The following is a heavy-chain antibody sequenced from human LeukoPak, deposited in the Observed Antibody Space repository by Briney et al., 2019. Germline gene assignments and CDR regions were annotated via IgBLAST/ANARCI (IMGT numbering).Heavy chain of an antibody. V-gene: IGHV5-51*01. D-gene: IGHD3-22*01. CDR1: GYSFTNYW. Sequence: GESLKISCRGSGYSFTNYWIGWVRQMPGKGLEWMGIIYPGDSDTRYSPSFQGQVTISADKSISTAYLQWSSLKASDTAMYYCARHRGPWHYYDSSGYYFVDYWGQGTLVTVSS. CDR2: IYPGDSDT. CDR3: ARHRGPWHYYDSSGYYFVDY. J-gene: IGHJ4*02.